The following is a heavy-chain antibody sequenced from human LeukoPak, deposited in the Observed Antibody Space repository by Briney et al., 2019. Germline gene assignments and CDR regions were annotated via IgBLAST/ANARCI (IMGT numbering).Heavy chain of an antibody. Sequence: SETLSLTCTVSGGSISSYYWSWIRQPPGKGLEWIGYIYYSGSTNYNPSLKSRVTISVDTSKNQFSLKLSSVTAADTAVYYCASPVVVEDGMDVWGQGTTVTVSS. CDR3: ASPVVVEDGMDV. CDR2: IYYSGST. J-gene: IGHJ6*02. CDR1: GGSISSYY. D-gene: IGHD2-15*01. V-gene: IGHV4-59*01.